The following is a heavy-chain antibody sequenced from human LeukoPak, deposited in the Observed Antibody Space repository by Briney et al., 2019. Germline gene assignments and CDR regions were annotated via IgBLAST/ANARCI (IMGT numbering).Heavy chain of an antibody. D-gene: IGHD3-3*01. CDR2: INPNSGGT. V-gene: IGHV1-2*02. J-gene: IGHJ4*02. Sequence: GASVKVSCKASGYTFTGYYMHWVRQAPGQGLEWMGWINPNSGGTNYAQKFQGRVTMTRDTSISTAYMELSRLRSDDTAVYYCARGSLDYDFWSGSSPLYYFDYWGQGTLVTVSS. CDR1: GYTFTGYY. CDR3: ARGSLDYDFWSGSSPLYYFDY.